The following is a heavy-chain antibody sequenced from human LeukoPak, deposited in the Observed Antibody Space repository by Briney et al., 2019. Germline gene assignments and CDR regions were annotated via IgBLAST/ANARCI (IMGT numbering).Heavy chain of an antibody. Sequence: GGSLRLSCAASGFSFSSYEMNWVRQAPGKGLEWVSNTSPSGSTEYYADSVKGRFTVSRDNAKNSLYLQMNSLRAGDTGVYYCTKLAVASADSWGQGTLVTVSS. CDR3: TKLAVASADS. D-gene: IGHD6-19*01. V-gene: IGHV3-48*03. CDR2: TSPSGSTE. CDR1: GFSFSSYE. J-gene: IGHJ4*02.